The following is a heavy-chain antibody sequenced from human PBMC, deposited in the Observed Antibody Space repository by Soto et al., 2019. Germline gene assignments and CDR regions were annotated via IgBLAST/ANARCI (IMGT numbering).Heavy chain of an antibody. J-gene: IGHJ5*02. Sequence: SETLSLTCTVSGGSISSYYWSWIRQPPGKGLEWIGYIYYSGSTNYNPSLKSRVTISVDTSKNQFSLKLSSVTAADTAVYYCARAIYDSSGSRFDPWGQGTLVTVSS. V-gene: IGHV4-59*01. CDR2: IYYSGST. CDR1: GGSISSYY. CDR3: ARAIYDSSGSRFDP. D-gene: IGHD3-22*01.